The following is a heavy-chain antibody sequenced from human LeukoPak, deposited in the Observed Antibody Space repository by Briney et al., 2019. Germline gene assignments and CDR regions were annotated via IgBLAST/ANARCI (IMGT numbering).Heavy chain of an antibody. CDR3: ARGTSSNYDILTGYYNVREDAFDI. V-gene: IGHV1-69*06. J-gene: IGHJ3*02. Sequence: SVKVSCKASGGTFSSYAISWVRQAPGQGLEWMGGIIPIFGTANYAQKFQGRVTITADKSTSTAYMELSSLRSEDTAVYYCARGTSSNYDILTGYYNVREDAFDIWGQGTMVTVSS. CDR1: GGTFSSYA. D-gene: IGHD3-9*01. CDR2: IIPIFGTA.